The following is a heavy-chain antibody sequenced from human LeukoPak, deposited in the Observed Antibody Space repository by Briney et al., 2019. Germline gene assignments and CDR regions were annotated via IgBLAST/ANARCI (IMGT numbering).Heavy chain of an antibody. CDR2: IYYSGST. CDR1: GGSISSSSYY. D-gene: IGHD6-19*01. J-gene: IGHJ4*02. V-gene: IGHV4-39*01. Sequence: SETLSLTCTVSGGSISSSSYYCGWIRQPPGKGLEWIGSIYYSGSTYYNPSLKSRVTISVDTPKNQFSLKLSSVTAADTAVYYCARIPYSSGWHFDYWGQGTLVTVSS. CDR3: ARIPYSSGWHFDY.